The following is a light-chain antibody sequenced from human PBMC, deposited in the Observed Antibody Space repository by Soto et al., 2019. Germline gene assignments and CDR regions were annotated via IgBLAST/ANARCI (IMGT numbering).Light chain of an antibody. CDR1: SSNIGARYD. V-gene: IGLV1-40*01. CDR3: QSYDSSLSGWV. J-gene: IGLJ3*02. CDR2: GNS. Sequence: QSVLTQPPSVSGAPGQRVTISCTGSSSNIGARYDVHWYQQLPGTAPKLLIYGNSNRPSGVPDRFSGSKSGTSASLAITGLHAEDEADYYCQSYDSSLSGWVFGGGTKVTVL.